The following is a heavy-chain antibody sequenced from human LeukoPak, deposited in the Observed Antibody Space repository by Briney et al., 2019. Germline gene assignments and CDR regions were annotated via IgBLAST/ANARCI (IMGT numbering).Heavy chain of an antibody. Sequence: GGSLRLSCAASGFTFSSYSMNWVRQAPGKGLEWVSSISSSSSYIYYADSVKGRFTISRDNAKNSLYLQMNSPRAEDTAVYYCARGAFGVVHRPLDYWGQGTLVTVSS. CDR1: GFTFSSYS. D-gene: IGHD3-3*01. CDR3: ARGAFGVVHRPLDY. J-gene: IGHJ4*02. CDR2: ISSSSSYI. V-gene: IGHV3-21*01.